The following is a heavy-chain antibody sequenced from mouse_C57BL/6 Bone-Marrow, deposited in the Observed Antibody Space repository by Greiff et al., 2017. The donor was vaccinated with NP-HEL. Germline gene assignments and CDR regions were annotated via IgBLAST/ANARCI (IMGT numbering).Heavy chain of an antibody. CDR2: IDPENGDT. J-gene: IGHJ1*03. V-gene: IGHV14-4*01. Sequence: VQLQQSGAELVRPGASVKLSCTASGFNIKDDYMHWVKQRPEQGLEWIGWIDPENGDTEYASKFQGKATITADTSSNTAYLQLSSLTSEDTAVYYCTTWCYYWYCDVWGTGTTVTVSS. D-gene: IGHD1-1*02. CDR1: GFNIKDDY. CDR3: TTWCYYWYCDV.